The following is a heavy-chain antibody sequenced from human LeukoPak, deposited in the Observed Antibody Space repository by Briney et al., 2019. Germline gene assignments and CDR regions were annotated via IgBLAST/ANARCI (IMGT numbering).Heavy chain of an antibody. D-gene: IGHD2-2*01. V-gene: IGHV4-39*01. CDR2: MYYTGGT. CDR3: ARLVRYCSTNSCYPFDF. J-gene: IGHJ4*02. CDR1: GGSISISSHY. Sequence: LSLTCPVSGGSISISSHYWAWIRQPPGKGLEWIGSMYYTGGTYYNPSLKSRVTISIDTSKNQFSLKLNSVTAADTAVYYCARLVRYCSTNSCYPFDFWGQGTLVTVSS.